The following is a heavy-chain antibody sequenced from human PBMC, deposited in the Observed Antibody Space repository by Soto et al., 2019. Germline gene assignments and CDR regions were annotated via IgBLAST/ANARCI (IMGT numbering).Heavy chain of an antibody. J-gene: IGHJ4*02. D-gene: IGHD2-21*02. CDR1: GYTFTGYY. CDR2: INPNTGGT. CDR3: ATRGYCGGDCFSY. Sequence: ASVNVSCKASGYTFTGYYMHWLRHAPGQGLEWMGWINPNTGGTNYAQKFQGRVTMTRDTSIGTGYMELTRLRSDDTAVYYCATRGYCGGDCFSYWGQGTLVTVSS. V-gene: IGHV1-2*02.